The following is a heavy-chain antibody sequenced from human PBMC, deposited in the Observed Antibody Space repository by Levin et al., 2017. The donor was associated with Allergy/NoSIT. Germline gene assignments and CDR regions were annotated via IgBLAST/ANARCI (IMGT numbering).Heavy chain of an antibody. CDR3: AKGYCSGGSCPLEDWFDP. D-gene: IGHD2-15*01. CDR1: GFTFSSYG. V-gene: IGHV3-30*18. CDR2: ISYDGSNK. Sequence: GGSLRLSCAASGFTFSSYGMHWVRQAPGKGLEWVAVISYDGSNKYYADSVKGRFTISRDNSKNTLYLQMNSLRAEDTAVYYCAKGYCSGGSCPLEDWFDPWGQGTLVTVSS. J-gene: IGHJ5*02.